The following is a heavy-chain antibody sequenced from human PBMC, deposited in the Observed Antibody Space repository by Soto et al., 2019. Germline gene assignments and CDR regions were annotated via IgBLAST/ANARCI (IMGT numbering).Heavy chain of an antibody. V-gene: IGHV3-15*01. CDR3: TTSGGLDQLHLYYYYYYMDV. CDR1: GFTFSNAW. Sequence: SLRLSCAASGFTFSNAWMSWVRQAPGKGLEWVGRIKSKTDGGTTDYAAPVKGGFTISRDDSKNTLYLQMNSLKTEDTAVYYCTTSGGLDQLHLYYYYYYMDVWGKGTTVTVSS. J-gene: IGHJ6*03. CDR2: IKSKTDGGTT. D-gene: IGHD3-10*01.